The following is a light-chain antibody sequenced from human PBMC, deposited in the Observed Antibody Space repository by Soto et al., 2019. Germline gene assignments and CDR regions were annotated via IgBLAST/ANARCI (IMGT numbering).Light chain of an antibody. Sequence: DIQMTQSPSSLSASVGDRVTITCRASQSITTYLNWYQQTSGEAPKLLIYAAARLQTGVPSRFSGSGSGTEFTLTVSSLQPADFATYYCLQDHDDSWTFGQGTKVEIK. CDR3: LQDHDDSWT. J-gene: IGKJ1*01. V-gene: IGKV1-39*01. CDR1: QSITTY. CDR2: AAA.